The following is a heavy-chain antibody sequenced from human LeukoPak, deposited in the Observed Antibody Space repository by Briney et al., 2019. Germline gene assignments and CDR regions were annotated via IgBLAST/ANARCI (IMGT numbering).Heavy chain of an antibody. J-gene: IGHJ4*02. Sequence: PSETLSLTCTVSGGSISSYYWSWIRQPPGKGLEWIGYIYYSGSTNYNPSLKSRVTISVDTSKNQFSLKLSSVTAADTAVYYCAQNRRDGYNPIDYWGQGTLVTVSS. CDR2: IYYSGST. V-gene: IGHV4-59*12. D-gene: IGHD5-24*01. CDR1: GGSISSYY. CDR3: AQNRRDGYNPIDY.